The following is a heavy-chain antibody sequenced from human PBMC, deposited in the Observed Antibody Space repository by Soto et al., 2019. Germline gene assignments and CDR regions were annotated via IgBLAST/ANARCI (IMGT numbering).Heavy chain of an antibody. Sequence: GGSLRLSCAASGFSFSRHAMNWVRQAPGKGLEWVSYISKSSTNRYYADSVKGRFTISRDNAKNPLYLQMNSLRAEDTAVYYCASDPNTPNWFDPWGQGTLVTVSS. V-gene: IGHV3-48*01. CDR3: ASDPNTPNWFDP. CDR1: GFSFSRHA. J-gene: IGHJ5*02. CDR2: ISKSSTNR.